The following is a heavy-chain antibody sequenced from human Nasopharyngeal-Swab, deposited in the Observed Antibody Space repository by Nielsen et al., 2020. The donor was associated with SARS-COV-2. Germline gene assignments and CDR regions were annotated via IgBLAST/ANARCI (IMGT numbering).Heavy chain of an antibody. CDR3: ARDVSSYNNWFDP. J-gene: IGHJ5*02. D-gene: IGHD3-16*02. CDR1: GFSFATSS. CDR2: ISSSSGTV. Sequence: GESLKISCAASGFSFATSSMKWVRQAPGKGPEWLSYISSSSGTVYYANSVKGRFTISRDNAKNSLYLQMNSLRDEDTAVYYCARDVSSYNNWFDPWGQGTLVTVSS. V-gene: IGHV3-48*02.